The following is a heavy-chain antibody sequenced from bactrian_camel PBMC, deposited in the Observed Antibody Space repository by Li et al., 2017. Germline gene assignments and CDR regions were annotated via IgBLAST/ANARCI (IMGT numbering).Heavy chain of an antibody. CDR3: AAEYPGGLDDPDLNTPWAYTF. J-gene: IGHJ4*01. CDR2: IYTGGGST. CDR1: GYTYSSNC. V-gene: IGHV3S1*01. Sequence: HVQLVESGGGSVQVGGSLRLSCAASGYTYSSNCMGWFRQAPGKEREGVAAIYTGGGSTYYADSVKGRFTIFQDNAKNTLSLQMNDLKPDDTSMYYCAAEYPGGLDDPDLNTPWAYTFWGQGTQVTVS. D-gene: IGHD1*01.